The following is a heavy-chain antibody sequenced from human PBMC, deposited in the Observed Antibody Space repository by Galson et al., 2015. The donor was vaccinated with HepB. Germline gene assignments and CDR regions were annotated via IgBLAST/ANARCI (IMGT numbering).Heavy chain of an antibody. D-gene: IGHD2-2*01. Sequence: SVKVSCKASGYTFTSYYMHWVRRAPGQGLEWMGIINPSGGSTSYAQKFQGRVTMTRDTSTSTVYMELSSLRSEDTAVYYCARVRVRNIVVVPAAGYFDYWGQGTLVTVSS. CDR1: GYTFTSYY. V-gene: IGHV1-46*01. J-gene: IGHJ4*02. CDR2: INPSGGST. CDR3: ARVRVRNIVVVPAAGYFDY.